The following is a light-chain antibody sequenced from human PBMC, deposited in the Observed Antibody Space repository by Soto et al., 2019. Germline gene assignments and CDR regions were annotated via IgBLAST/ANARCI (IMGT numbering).Light chain of an antibody. CDR1: QSVDTTF. Sequence: EIVLTQSPGSLSLSPGQRATLSCRASQSVDTTFFAWYQKKPGQAPRLLIYGASKRATGIPDRFSGSGSGTDFTLIISRVAAEDFAVYYCQQYMSSVTFGQGTKVEIK. CDR3: QQYMSSVT. CDR2: GAS. V-gene: IGKV3-20*01. J-gene: IGKJ1*01.